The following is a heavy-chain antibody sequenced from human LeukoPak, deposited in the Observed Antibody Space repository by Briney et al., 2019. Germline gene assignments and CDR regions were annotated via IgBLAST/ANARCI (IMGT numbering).Heavy chain of an antibody. CDR2: IIPIFDTT. J-gene: IGHJ4*02. Sequence: GASVKVSCKASGGSFNNYAISWVRQAPGQGLEWMGRIIPIFDTTNFAQKFQGRVSITADESTSTVYMELSSLRSEDTAVYYCAREGGCCGTDCYPDYWGQGTLVTVSS. D-gene: IGHD2-21*02. CDR3: AREGGCCGTDCYPDY. CDR1: GGSFNNYA. V-gene: IGHV1-69*13.